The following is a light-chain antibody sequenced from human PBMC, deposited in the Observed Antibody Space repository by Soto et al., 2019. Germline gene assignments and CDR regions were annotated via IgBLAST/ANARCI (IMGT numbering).Light chain of an antibody. CDR2: ESS. CDR3: QQSYSTPIT. CDR1: QGISTL. Sequence: IQFTQSPSSLSASVGDRVTITCRASQGISTLLAWYQQKPGKAPKVLIYESSLLQSGVPSRFSGSGSGTDFTLTISSLQPEDFATYYCQQSYSTPITFGQGTRLEIK. J-gene: IGKJ5*01. V-gene: IGKV1-39*01.